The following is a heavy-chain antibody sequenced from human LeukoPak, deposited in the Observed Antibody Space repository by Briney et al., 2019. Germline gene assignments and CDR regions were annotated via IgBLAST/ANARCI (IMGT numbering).Heavy chain of an antibody. V-gene: IGHV4-61*02. CDR1: GASISIGSSY. CDR3: ARKSTYYDILTGYYNVGGFDY. D-gene: IGHD3-9*01. CDR2: IYTSGST. J-gene: IGHJ4*02. Sequence: PSETLSLTCTVSGASISIGSSYWSWIRQPAGKGLEWIGRIYTSGSTNYNPSLKSRVTISVDTSKNQFSLKLSSVTAADTAVYYCARKSTYYDILTGYYNVGGFDYWGQGTLVTVSS.